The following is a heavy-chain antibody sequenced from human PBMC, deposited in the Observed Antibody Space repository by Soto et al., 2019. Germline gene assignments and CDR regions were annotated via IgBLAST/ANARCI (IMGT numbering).Heavy chain of an antibody. Sequence: QVQLVQSGAEVKKPGSSVKVSCKASGGTFSSYTISWVRQAPGQGLEWMGRIIPILGIANYAQKFQGRVTITADKSTSTAYMELSSLRSEDTAVYYWARGAAGTSGDYYYYYYMDVWGKGTTVTVSS. J-gene: IGHJ6*03. D-gene: IGHD6-13*01. CDR3: ARGAAGTSGDYYYYYYMDV. CDR1: GGTFSSYT. V-gene: IGHV1-69*02. CDR2: IIPILGIA.